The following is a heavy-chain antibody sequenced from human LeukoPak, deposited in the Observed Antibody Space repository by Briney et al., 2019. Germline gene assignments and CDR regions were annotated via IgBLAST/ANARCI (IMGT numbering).Heavy chain of an antibody. D-gene: IGHD3-10*01. V-gene: IGHV3-15*01. Sequence: GGSLRLSCAASGFTFSNAWMSWVRQAPGKGLEWVGRIKSKTDGGTTDYAAPVKGRFTISRDDSKNTLYLQMNSLKTEDTAVYYCTTDRYGSGSYYIRLPWCQGTLVTVSS. CDR2: IKSKTDGGTT. CDR3: TTDRYGSGSYYIRLP. CDR1: GFTFSNAW. J-gene: IGHJ5*02.